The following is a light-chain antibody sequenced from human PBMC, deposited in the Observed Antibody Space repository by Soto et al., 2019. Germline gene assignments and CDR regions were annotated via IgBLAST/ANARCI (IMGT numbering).Light chain of an antibody. Sequence: DIVMTQSPLSLPVTPGEPASISCRSSQSLLHSNGYNYLDWYLQKPGQSPQLLIYLGSNRASGVPGRLRGSGSGTDFTLKISRVEAEDVGVYYCRQALQTPLLFGGGTKVEIK. CDR3: RQALQTPLL. CDR1: QSLLHSNGYNY. V-gene: IGKV2-28*01. J-gene: IGKJ4*01. CDR2: LGS.